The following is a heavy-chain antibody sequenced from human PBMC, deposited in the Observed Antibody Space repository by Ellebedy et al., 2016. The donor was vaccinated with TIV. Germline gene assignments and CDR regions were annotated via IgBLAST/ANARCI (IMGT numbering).Heavy chain of an antibody. J-gene: IGHJ4*02. V-gene: IGHV3-30*02. CDR2: IWYDGSNK. CDR3: AKDAGSSGYVN. CDR1: GFTFSSYG. Sequence: GGSLRLSXAASGFTFSSYGMHWVRQAPGKGLEWVAVIWYDGSNKYYADSVKGRFTISRDNSKNTLYLQMNSLRAEDTAVYYCAKDAGSSGYVNWGQGTLVTVSS. D-gene: IGHD6-19*01.